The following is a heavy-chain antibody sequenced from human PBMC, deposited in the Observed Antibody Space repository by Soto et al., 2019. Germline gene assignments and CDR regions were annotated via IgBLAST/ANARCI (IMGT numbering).Heavy chain of an antibody. CDR3: ARDLTQPASVAGAFDY. J-gene: IGHJ4*02. V-gene: IGHV3-30-3*01. Sequence: GGSLRLSCAASGFTFSSYAMHWVRQAPGKGLEWVAVISYDGSNKYYADSVKGRFTISRDNSKNTLYLQMNSLRAEDTAVYYCARDLTQPASVAGAFDYWGQGTLVTVSS. CDR1: GFTFSSYA. D-gene: IGHD6-19*01. CDR2: ISYDGSNK.